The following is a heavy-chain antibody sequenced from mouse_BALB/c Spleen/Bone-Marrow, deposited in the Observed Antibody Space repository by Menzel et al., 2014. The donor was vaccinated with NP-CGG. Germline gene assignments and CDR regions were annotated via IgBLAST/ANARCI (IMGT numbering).Heavy chain of an antibody. V-gene: IGHV5-6*01. CDR1: GFTFSSYG. CDR2: ISSGGSHT. Sequence: VQLKESGGDLVKPGGSLKLSCAASGFTFSSYGMSWVRQTPDKSLEWVATISSGGSHTYYPDSVKGRFTISRDNAKNTLYPQMSSLKSEDTAIYYCARRGFDNSYWYFGVWGAGTTVTVSS. CDR3: ARRGFDNSYWYFGV. J-gene: IGHJ1*01.